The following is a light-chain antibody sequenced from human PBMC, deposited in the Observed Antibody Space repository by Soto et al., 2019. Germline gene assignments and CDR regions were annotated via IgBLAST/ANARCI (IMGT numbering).Light chain of an antibody. J-gene: IGKJ1*01. V-gene: IGKV3D-15*03. Sequence: DIEMTQSPPILSESPGEGATLSCRASQRISTNLAWYQHIPGQAPRLLIYGASSRATGIPDRFSGSGSGTVFTLTINILEPDDFAVYYCHQYGNSPQTFGQGTNVDIK. CDR3: HQYGNSPQT. CDR2: GAS. CDR1: QRISTN.